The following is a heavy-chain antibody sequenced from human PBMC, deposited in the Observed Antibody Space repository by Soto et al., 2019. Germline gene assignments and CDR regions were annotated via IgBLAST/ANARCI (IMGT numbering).Heavy chain of an antibody. Sequence: KPSETLSLTCTVSGGSISSGGYYWSWIRQHPGKGLEWIGYIYYSGSTYYNPSLKSRVTISVDTSKNQFSLKLSSVTAADTAVYYCARDHRYSLNTGYYYYGMDVWGQGTTVTVSS. J-gene: IGHJ6*02. V-gene: IGHV4-31*03. CDR1: GGSISSGGYY. D-gene: IGHD3-9*01. CDR2: IYYSGST. CDR3: ARDHRYSLNTGYYYYGMDV.